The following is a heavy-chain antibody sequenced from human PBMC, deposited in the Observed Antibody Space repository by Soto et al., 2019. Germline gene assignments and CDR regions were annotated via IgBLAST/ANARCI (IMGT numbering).Heavy chain of an antibody. D-gene: IGHD3-16*01. CDR3: ARLRRDWGDAFDL. CDR2: IIPVFDKA. CDR1: GGPFGSSA. Sequence: QVQLVQSGADVKKPGSPVKDSCKTSGGPFGSSAISWVRQAPAQGLEWMGEIIPVFDKANYAQNFQGRLTITADEPTGTVFMQLSSLRSEDTAVYFCARLRRDWGDAFDLWGLGTVVTVSS. V-gene: IGHV1-69*01. J-gene: IGHJ3*01.